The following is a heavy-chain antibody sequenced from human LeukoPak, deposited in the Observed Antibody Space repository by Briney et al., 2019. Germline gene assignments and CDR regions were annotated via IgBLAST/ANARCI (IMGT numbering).Heavy chain of an antibody. CDR1: GDXVSSXSXX. V-gene: IGHV6-1*01. J-gene: IGHJ4*02. D-gene: IGHD3-22*01. Sequence: SQTLSLTCAISGDXVSSXSXXXXXXXXXPSXXLXWXGRTYXXSKWYNDYAVSVKSRITINPDTSKNQFSLQLNSVTPEDTAVYYCARTYYYDSSGSQNFDYWGQGTLVTVSS. CDR3: ARTYYYDSSGSQNFDY. CDR2: TYXXSKWYN.